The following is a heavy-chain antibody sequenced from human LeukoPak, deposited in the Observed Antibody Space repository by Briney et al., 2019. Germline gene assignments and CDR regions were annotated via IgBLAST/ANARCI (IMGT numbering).Heavy chain of an antibody. CDR3: AELGITMIGGV. CDR2: ISSSGSTI. D-gene: IGHD3-10*02. Sequence: GGSLRRSCAASGLTFSSYEMNWVRHAPGKGLEWVSYISSSGSTIYYADSVKGRFTISRDNAKNSMYLQMNSLRAEDTAVYYCAELGITMIGGVWGKGTTVTISS. V-gene: IGHV3-48*03. J-gene: IGHJ6*04. CDR1: GLTFSSYE.